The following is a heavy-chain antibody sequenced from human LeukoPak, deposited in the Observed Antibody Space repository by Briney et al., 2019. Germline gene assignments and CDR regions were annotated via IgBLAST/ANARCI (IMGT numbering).Heavy chain of an antibody. CDR3: AKGRRATFRYDAFDI. CDR2: ISGSGGSA. J-gene: IGHJ3*02. V-gene: IGHV3-23*01. D-gene: IGHD5-24*01. Sequence: PGGSLRLSCAASGFTFSSYAMSWVRQAPGKGLEWVSAISGSGGSAYYADSLKGRFTISRDNSKNTLFLQVNSLEAEDTAVYFCAKGRRATFRYDAFDIWGRGTMVTVSS. CDR1: GFTFSSYA.